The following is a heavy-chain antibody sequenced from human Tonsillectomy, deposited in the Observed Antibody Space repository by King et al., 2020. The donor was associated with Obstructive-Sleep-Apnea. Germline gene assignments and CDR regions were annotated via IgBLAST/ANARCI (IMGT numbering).Heavy chain of an antibody. CDR1: GFSFSTSAVG. V-gene: IGHV2-5*02. CDR2: IYWDDDK. Sequence: TLKESGPKLVKRTQTLTLTCSFSGFSFSTSAVGVGWIRQPPGKALEWLALIYWDDDKRYSPSLKSRLTITKDTSKNQVVLTMTNMDPVDTATYYCVHSDRILFDYWGQGTLVTVSS. CDR3: VHSDRILFDY. J-gene: IGHJ4*02. D-gene: IGHD2-15*01.